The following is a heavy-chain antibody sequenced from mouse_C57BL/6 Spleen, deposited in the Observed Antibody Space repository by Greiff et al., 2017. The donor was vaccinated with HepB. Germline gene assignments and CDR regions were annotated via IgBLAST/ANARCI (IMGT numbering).Heavy chain of an antibody. CDR1: GYAFSSSW. CDR3: ARHTVVATRYFDV. Sequence: VQLQQSGPELVKPGASVKISCKASGYAFSSSWMNWVKQRPGKGLEWIGRIYPGDGDTNYNGKFKGKATLTADKASSTAYMQLSSLTSEDSAVYFCARHTVVATRYFDVWGTGTTVTVSS. CDR2: IYPGDGDT. J-gene: IGHJ1*03. D-gene: IGHD1-1*01. V-gene: IGHV1-82*01.